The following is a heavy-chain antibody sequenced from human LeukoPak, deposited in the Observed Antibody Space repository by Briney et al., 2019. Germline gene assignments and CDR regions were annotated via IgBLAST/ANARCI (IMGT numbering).Heavy chain of an antibody. D-gene: IGHD5-18*01. Sequence: ASVEVSCKASGYTFTNYNMHWVRQAPGQGLEWMGIINPSGGSTSYAQKFQGRVTMTRDTSTNTVYMELSSLRSEDTAVYYCAREGRGYSYGYWGQGTLVTVSS. J-gene: IGHJ4*02. V-gene: IGHV1-46*01. CDR1: GYTFTNYN. CDR2: INPSGGST. CDR3: AREGRGYSYGY.